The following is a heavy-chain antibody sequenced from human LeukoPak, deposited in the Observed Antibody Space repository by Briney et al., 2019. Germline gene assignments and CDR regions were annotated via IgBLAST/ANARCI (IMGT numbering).Heavy chain of an antibody. Sequence: PGRSLRLSCAASGFTFSSYGMHWVRQAPGKGLEWVAVIWYDGSNKYYADSVKGRFTISRDNSKNMLYLQMNSLRAEDTAVYYCARDLRAAAGTHWFDPWGQGTLVTVSS. V-gene: IGHV3-33*08. CDR2: IWYDGSNK. D-gene: IGHD6-13*01. J-gene: IGHJ5*02. CDR3: ARDLRAAAGTHWFDP. CDR1: GFTFSSYG.